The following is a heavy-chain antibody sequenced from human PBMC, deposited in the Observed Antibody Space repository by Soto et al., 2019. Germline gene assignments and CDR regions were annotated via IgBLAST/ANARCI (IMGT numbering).Heavy chain of an antibody. CDR3: ARSYDVILSAYFGHDY. CDR2: ISGYNRNT. Sequence: ASVKVSCKASGYPFTNFGINWVRQAPGQGLEWLGWISGYNRNTNYAQNVQGRVTLTTDTSTTTAYMELRSLRSDDTAVYFCARSYDVILSAYFGHDYWGQGTQVTVSS. J-gene: IGHJ4*02. CDR1: GYPFTNFG. V-gene: IGHV1-18*04. D-gene: IGHD3-9*01.